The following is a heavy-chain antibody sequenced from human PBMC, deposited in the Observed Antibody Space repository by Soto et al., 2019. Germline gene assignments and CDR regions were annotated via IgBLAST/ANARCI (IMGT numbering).Heavy chain of an antibody. J-gene: IGHJ4*02. CDR1: GFTFSSYW. CDR3: AADPRPQLVPIDY. Sequence: GGSLRLSCAASGFTFSSYWMTWVRQAPGKGLEWVANIKQEGSEKYYLDSVKGRFTISRDNAKNSLFLQMNSLRAEDTAVYYCAADPRPQLVPIDYWGQGTLVTVSS. V-gene: IGHV3-7*01. CDR2: IKQEGSEK. D-gene: IGHD6-6*01.